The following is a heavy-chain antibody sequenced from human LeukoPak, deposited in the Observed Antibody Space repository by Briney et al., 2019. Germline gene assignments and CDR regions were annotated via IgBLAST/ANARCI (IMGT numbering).Heavy chain of an antibody. Sequence: GGSLRLSCVASGFTYSSYWMSWVRQAPGKGLEWVAKIKQDGSEKYYVDSVKGRFTISRDNAKNSLYLQMNTLRTEDTAVYYCGRDFDGYYYSAYYVDYWGQGTLVTVSS. D-gene: IGHD5-24*01. CDR1: GFTYSSYW. CDR2: IKQDGSEK. J-gene: IGHJ4*02. V-gene: IGHV3-7*03. CDR3: GRDFDGYYYSAYYVDY.